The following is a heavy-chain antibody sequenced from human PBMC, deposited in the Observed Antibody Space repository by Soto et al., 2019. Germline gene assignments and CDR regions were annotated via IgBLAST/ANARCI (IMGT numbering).Heavy chain of an antibody. V-gene: IGHV1-69*02. CDR2: IIPILGIA. J-gene: IGHJ6*02. Sequence: SVKVSCKASGGTFSSYTISWVRQAPGQGLEWMGRIIPILGIANYAQKFQGRVTITADKSTSTAYMELSSLRSEDTAVYYCARGRGLSRDGYNSDYYGMDVWGQGTTVTSP. CDR1: GGTFSSYT. CDR3: ARGRGLSRDGYNSDYYGMDV. D-gene: IGHD5-12*01.